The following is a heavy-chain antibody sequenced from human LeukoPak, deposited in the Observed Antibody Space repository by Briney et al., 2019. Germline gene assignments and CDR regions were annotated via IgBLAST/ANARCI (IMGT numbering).Heavy chain of an antibody. Sequence: SQTLSLTCTVSGVSISSSGYYWSWICQRPGKGLEWVGYIYYNGNTYYNPSLKSRIAISVDTSENQFSLRLTSVTAADTAVYYCARDGGTVTHFDYWGQGTLVTVSS. D-gene: IGHD4-17*01. J-gene: IGHJ4*02. CDR2: IYYNGNT. CDR1: GVSISSSGYY. CDR3: ARDGGTVTHFDY. V-gene: IGHV4-31*03.